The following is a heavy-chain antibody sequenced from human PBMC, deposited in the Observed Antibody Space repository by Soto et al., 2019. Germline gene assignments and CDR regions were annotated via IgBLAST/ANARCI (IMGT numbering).Heavy chain of an antibody. D-gene: IGHD2-15*01. J-gene: IGHJ4*02. CDR3: VRDSRTGCSSINCYRH. Sequence: QLQLRESGPGLVQPSGTLSLTCDVSGDSLTNNNWWSWVRQAPGKGLEWIGEIWHTGRPNYNPSLKSRVAISIDKSKNQFSLKLSSVTAADTAVYYCVRDSRTGCSSINCYRHWGQGTLVTVSS. CDR2: IWHTGRP. V-gene: IGHV4-4*02. CDR1: GDSLTNNNW.